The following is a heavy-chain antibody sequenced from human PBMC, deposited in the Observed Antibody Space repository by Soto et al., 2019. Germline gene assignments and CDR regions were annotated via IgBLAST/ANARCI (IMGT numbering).Heavy chain of an antibody. Sequence: SETLSLTCAVYGGSFSGYYWSWIRQPPGKGLEWIGEINHSGSTNYNPSLKSRVTISVDTSKNQFSLKLSSVTAADTAVYYCATAVAARPPTGWFDPWGQGTLVTVSS. D-gene: IGHD6-6*01. CDR3: ATAVAARPPTGWFDP. J-gene: IGHJ5*02. CDR1: GGSFSGYY. CDR2: INHSGST. V-gene: IGHV4-34*01.